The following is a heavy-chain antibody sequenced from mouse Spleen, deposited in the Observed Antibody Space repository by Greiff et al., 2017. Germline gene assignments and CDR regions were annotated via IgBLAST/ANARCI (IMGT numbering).Heavy chain of an antibody. V-gene: IGHV5-15*01. CDR2: ISNLAYSI. CDR3: ARPYYRYDRVPFAY. Sequence: DVMLVESGGGLVKPGGSLKLSCAASGFTFSDYGMAWVRQAPGKGPEWVAFISNLAYSIYYADTVTGRFTISRENAKNTLYLEMSSLRSEDTAMYYCARPYYRYDRVPFAYWGQGTLVTVSA. CDR1: GFTFSDYG. D-gene: IGHD2-14*01. J-gene: IGHJ3*01.